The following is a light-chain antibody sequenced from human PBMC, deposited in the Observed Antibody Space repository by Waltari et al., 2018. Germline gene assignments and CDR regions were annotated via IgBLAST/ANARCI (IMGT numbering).Light chain of an antibody. CDR1: SGINVGSYR. J-gene: IGLJ1*01. Sequence: QAVLTQPSSLSASPGASASLTCTLGSGINVGSYRIYWYQQKPGSPPQYLLNYKSDSEKERGPVVPSRFSGSKEASANAGILVISGLQSEDEADYYCMIWHSRAYVFGTGTKVSVL. V-gene: IGLV5-45*02. CDR3: MIWHSRAYV. CDR2: YKSDSEK.